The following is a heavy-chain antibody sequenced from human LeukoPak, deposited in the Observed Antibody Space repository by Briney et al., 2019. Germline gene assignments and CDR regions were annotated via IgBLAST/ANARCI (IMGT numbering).Heavy chain of an antibody. Sequence: GGSLRLSCAASGFTFSSYTMTWVRQAPGKGLEWVSSISSSSSYIYYGDSVKGRFTISRDNAKKSLFLQMNSLRAEDTAVYYCATQRDGYNAPFDYWGQGTLVTVSS. CDR3: ATQRDGYNAPFDY. CDR1: GFTFSSYT. V-gene: IGHV3-21*01. J-gene: IGHJ4*02. CDR2: ISSSSSYI. D-gene: IGHD5-24*01.